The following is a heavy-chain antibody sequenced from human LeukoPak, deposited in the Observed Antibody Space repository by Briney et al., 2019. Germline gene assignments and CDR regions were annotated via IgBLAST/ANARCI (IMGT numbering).Heavy chain of an antibody. CDR1: GGTFSSYA. CDR3: ARDTYSSGWYHNWFDP. D-gene: IGHD6-19*01. CDR2: IIPIFGTA. V-gene: IGHV1-69*01. Sequence: SVKVSCKASGGTFSSYAISWVRQAPGQGLEWMGGIIPIFGTANYAQKFQGRVTITANESTSTAYMELSSLRSEDTAVYYCARDTYSSGWYHNWFDPWGQGTLVTVSS. J-gene: IGHJ5*02.